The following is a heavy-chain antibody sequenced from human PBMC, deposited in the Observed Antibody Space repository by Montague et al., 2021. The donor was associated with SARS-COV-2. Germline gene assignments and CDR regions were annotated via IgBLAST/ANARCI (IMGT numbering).Heavy chain of an antibody. J-gene: IGHJ4*03. CDR3: ARISSGSGMGFDD. CDR1: GFLLSTSGMC. V-gene: IGHV2-70*11. CDR2: IDWDDDK. D-gene: IGHD3-10*01. Sequence: PALVKPTQTLTLICTFSGFLLSTSGMCVSWIRQPPGKALEWLARIDWDDDKYYSTSLKTRLTISKDTSKNQVVLTMTNMDSVDTATYYCARISSGSGMGFDDWGQGTPVTVSS.